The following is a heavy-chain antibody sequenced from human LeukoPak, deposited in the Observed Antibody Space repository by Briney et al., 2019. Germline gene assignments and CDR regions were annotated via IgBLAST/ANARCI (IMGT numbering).Heavy chain of an antibody. D-gene: IGHD2-21*02. CDR2: IYHSGST. V-gene: IGHV4-4*02. CDR1: GGSISSSNW. J-gene: IGHJ4*02. Sequence: PSGTLSLTCAVSGGSISSSNWWSWVRQPPGKGLEWIGEIYHSGSTNYNPSLKSRVTISVDKSKNQFSLKLSSVTAADTAVYYCAKGGLAYCGGDCYSKLIHYFDYWGQGTLVTVSS. CDR3: AKGGLAYCGGDCYSKLIHYFDY.